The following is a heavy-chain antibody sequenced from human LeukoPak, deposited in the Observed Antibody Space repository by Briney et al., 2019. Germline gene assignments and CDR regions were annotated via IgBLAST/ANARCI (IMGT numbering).Heavy chain of an antibody. Sequence: GGSLRLSCAASGFTFSSYEMNWVRQAPGKGLEWVSYISSSGSTIYYADSVKGRFTISRDNAKNSLYLQMNSLRAEDTAVYYCARAQYYLDSWGQGTLVTVSS. CDR1: GFTFSSYE. J-gene: IGHJ4*02. V-gene: IGHV3-48*03. CDR3: ARAQYYLDS. CDR2: ISSSGSTI.